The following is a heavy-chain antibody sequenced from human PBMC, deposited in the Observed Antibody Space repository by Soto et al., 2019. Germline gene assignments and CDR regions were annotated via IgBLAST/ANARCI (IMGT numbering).Heavy chain of an antibody. CDR2: ISAYNGNT. Sequence: ASVKVSCKASGYTFTSYGISWVRQAPGQGLEWMGWISAYNGNTNYAQKHQGRVTMTTDTSTSTAYMELRSLRSDDTAVYYCARDPRTRRTRVDQLLAYDYWGQGTLVTVSS. J-gene: IGHJ4*02. V-gene: IGHV1-18*01. D-gene: IGHD2-2*01. CDR1: GYTFTSYG. CDR3: ARDPRTRRTRVDQLLAYDY.